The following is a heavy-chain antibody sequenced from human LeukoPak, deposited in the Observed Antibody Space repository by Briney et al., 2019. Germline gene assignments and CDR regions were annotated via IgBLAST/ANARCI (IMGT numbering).Heavy chain of an antibody. CDR3: ARSYDSSGYYWDWFDP. Sequence: SETLSLTCTVSGVSISSSTYYWSWIRQPPGKGLEWIGYIYYSGSTNYNPSLKSRVTISVDTSKNQFSLKLSSVTAADTAVYYCARSYDSSGYYWDWFDPWGQGTLVTVSS. CDR2: IYYSGST. CDR1: GVSISSSTYY. J-gene: IGHJ5*02. D-gene: IGHD3-22*01. V-gene: IGHV4-61*05.